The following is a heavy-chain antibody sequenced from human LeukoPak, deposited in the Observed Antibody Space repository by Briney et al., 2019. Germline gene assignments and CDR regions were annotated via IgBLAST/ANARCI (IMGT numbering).Heavy chain of an antibody. CDR1: GFTFSSYA. CDR2: ISGSGDST. J-gene: IGHJ3*02. Sequence: GSLRLSCAASGFTFSSYAMNWVRQAPGKGLEWVSLISGSGDSTDYADSVKGRFTISRDNSKNTLYLQINSLRADDTAVYYCAKRAVAGTGRGFDIWGQGTLVTASS. V-gene: IGHV3-23*01. CDR3: AKRAVAGTGRGFDI. D-gene: IGHD6-19*01.